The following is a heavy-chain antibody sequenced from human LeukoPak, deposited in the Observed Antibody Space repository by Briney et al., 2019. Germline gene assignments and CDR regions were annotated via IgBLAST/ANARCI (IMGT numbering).Heavy chain of an antibody. J-gene: IGHJ4*02. D-gene: IGHD6-19*01. CDR3: ARGRSSGWYNDY. Sequence: GGTLRLSCAASGFTFSSYGMSWVRQAPGKGLEWVSVIYSGGSTYYADSVKGRFTISRDNSKNTLYLQMNSLRAEDTAVYYCARGRSSGWYNDYWGQGTLVTVSS. V-gene: IGHV3-53*01. CDR2: IYSGGST. CDR1: GFTFSSYG.